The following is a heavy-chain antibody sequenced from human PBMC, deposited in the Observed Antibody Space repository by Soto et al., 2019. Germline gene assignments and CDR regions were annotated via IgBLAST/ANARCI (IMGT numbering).Heavy chain of an antibody. CDR2: ITRSGDTL. D-gene: IGHD4-17*01. CDR3: ARDDPTPFDY. J-gene: IGHJ4*01. V-gene: IGHV3-48*03. CDR1: GFAFTSYE. Sequence: GGSLRLSCAASGFAFTSYEMNWVRQAPGKGLEWVSYITRSGDTLYYADSVKGRFTISRDNAKNSLYLQMNSLTDEDTAVYYCARDDPTPFDYWGQGTLVTVSS.